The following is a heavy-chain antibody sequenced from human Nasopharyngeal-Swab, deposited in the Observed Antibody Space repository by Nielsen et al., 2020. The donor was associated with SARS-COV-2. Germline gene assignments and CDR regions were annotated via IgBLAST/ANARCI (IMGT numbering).Heavy chain of an antibody. CDR3: AKVRPDGSASYTYYFDY. D-gene: IGHD3-10*01. J-gene: IGHJ4*02. CDR2: ISGSGGST. CDR1: GFTFSSYA. Sequence: GESLKISCAASGFTFSSYAMSWVRQAPGKGLEWVSAISGSGGSTYYADSVKGRFTISRDNSKNTLYLQMNSLRAEDTAVYYCAKVRPDGSASYTYYFDYWGQGTLVTVSS. V-gene: IGHV3-23*01.